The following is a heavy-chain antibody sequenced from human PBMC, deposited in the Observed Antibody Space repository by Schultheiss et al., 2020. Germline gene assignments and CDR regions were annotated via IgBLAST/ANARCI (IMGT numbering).Heavy chain of an antibody. CDR2: IYSGGST. CDR3: ARDLDSSAWYGEMAY. D-gene: IGHD6-19*01. J-gene: IGHJ4*02. Sequence: GGSLRLSCAASGFTVSSNYMSWVRQAPGKGLEWVSVIYSGGSTYYADSVKGRFTISRDNSKNTVFLQMSSLRVEDTAVYYCARDLDSSAWYGEMAYWGQGTLVTVSS. V-gene: IGHV3-53*01. CDR1: GFTVSSNY.